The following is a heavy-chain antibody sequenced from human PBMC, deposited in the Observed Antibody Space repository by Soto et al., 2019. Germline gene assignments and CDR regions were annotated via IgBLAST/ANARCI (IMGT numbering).Heavy chain of an antibody. CDR1: GDSVSSNSAS. V-gene: IGHV6-1*01. Sequence: SQTLSLTCAVSGDSVSSNSASWNWIRQSPSRGLEWLGRTYYRSKWYNDYAVSVKSRITINPDTSKNQFSLQLNSVTPEDTAVYYCARARRGLRYFDWLPHYVMDVWGQGTTVTVSS. CDR2: TYYRSKWYN. D-gene: IGHD3-9*01. J-gene: IGHJ6*02. CDR3: ARARRGLRYFDWLPHYVMDV.